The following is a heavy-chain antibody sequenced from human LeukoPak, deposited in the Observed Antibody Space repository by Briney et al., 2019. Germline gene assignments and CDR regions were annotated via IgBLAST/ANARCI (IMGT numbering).Heavy chain of an antibody. D-gene: IGHD1-26*01. CDR3: AIEGPTTGAFDY. CDR1: GGSISSGGYS. J-gene: IGHJ4*02. CDR2: IYQSGST. Sequence: IPSETLSLTCAVSGGSISSGGYSWSWIRQPPGKGLEWIGYIYQSGSTYYNPSLKSRVTISVDRSKNQFSLKLSSVTAADTAVYYCAIEGPTTGAFDYWGQGTLVTVSS. V-gene: IGHV4-30-2*01.